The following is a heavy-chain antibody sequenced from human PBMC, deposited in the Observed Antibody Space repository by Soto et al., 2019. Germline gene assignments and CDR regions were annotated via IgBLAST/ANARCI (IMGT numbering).Heavy chain of an antibody. D-gene: IGHD3-22*01. V-gene: IGHV1-18*01. J-gene: IGHJ3*02. CDR2: ISAYNGNT. CDR1: GYTFTSYG. CDR3: VGEYYYDSSGYYTDAFDI. Sequence: GASVKVSCKASGYTFTSYGISWVRPAPGQGLEWMGWISAYNGNTNYAQKLQGRVTMTTDTSTSTAYMELRSLRSDDTAVYYCVGEYYYDSSGYYTDAFDIWGQGTMVTVSS.